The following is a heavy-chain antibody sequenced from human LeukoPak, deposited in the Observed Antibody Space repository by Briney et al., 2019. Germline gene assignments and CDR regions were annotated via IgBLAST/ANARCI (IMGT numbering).Heavy chain of an antibody. D-gene: IGHD3-3*01. V-gene: IGHV4-59*01. CDR1: GGSISSYY. CDR2: IYYSGST. CDR3: ARDHSYYDFWSGYYRGAGGFDY. Sequence: PSETLSLTCTVSGGSISSYYWSWIRQPPGKGLEWIGYIYYSGSTNYNPSLKSRVTISVDTSKNQFSLKLSSVTAADTAVYYRARDHSYYDFWSGYYRGAGGFDYWGQGTLVTVSS. J-gene: IGHJ4*02.